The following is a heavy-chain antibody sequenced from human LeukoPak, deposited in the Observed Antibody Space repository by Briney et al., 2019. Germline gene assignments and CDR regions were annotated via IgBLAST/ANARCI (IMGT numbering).Heavy chain of an antibody. J-gene: IGHJ4*02. V-gene: IGHV1-46*01. D-gene: IGHD5-18*01. CDR2: INPSGGST. CDR3: ARVGDGYGVDTAMVTFDY. CDR1: GYTFTSYY. Sequence: ASVKVSCKASGYTFTSYYMHWVRQAPGQGLEWMGIINPSGGSTSYAQKFQGRVTMTRDTSTSTVYMEPSSLRSEDTAVYYCARVGDGYGVDTAMVTFDYWGQGTLVTVSS.